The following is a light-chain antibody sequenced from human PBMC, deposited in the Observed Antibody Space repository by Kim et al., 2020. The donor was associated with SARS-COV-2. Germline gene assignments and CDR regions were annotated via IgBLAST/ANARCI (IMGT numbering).Light chain of an antibody. CDR3: TSYTSSITWV. CDR1: SRAVAGYSL. Sequence: GLPITISSTGTSRAVAGYSLVSWYQQHPGKAPKLRIYAVTKRPSGVSNRFSGSKSGNTASLTISGLQAEDEADYYCTSYTSSITWVFGGGTQLTVL. V-gene: IGLV2-14*04. CDR2: AVT. J-gene: IGLJ3*02.